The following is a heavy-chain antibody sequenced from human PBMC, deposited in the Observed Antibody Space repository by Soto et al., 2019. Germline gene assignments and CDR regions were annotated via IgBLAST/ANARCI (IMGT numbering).Heavy chain of an antibody. D-gene: IGHD4-17*01. CDR3: ARAGDYADYYGMDV. CDR2: ISSSSSYI. J-gene: IGHJ6*02. Sequence: GGSLRLSCAASGLTFSSYSMNWVRQAPGKGLEWVSSISSSSSYIHYADSVKGRFTVSRDNAKNSVYLQMNSLRAEDTAVYYCARAGDYADYYGMDVWGQGTTVTVSS. V-gene: IGHV3-21*01. CDR1: GLTFSSYS.